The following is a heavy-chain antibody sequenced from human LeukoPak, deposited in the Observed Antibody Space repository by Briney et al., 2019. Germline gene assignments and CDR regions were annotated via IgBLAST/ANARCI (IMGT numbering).Heavy chain of an antibody. Sequence: PSETLSLTCTVSGASVSSYYWIWIRQPAGRGLEWIGRIDASGSTNYNPSLKSRVTMSVDSSKNQFSLKLSSVTAADTAVYYCAGPDQYSSSWVPSLDYWGQGTLVTVSS. CDR3: AGPDQYSSSWVPSLDY. V-gene: IGHV4-4*07. CDR1: GASVSSYY. D-gene: IGHD6-13*01. CDR2: IDASGST. J-gene: IGHJ4*02.